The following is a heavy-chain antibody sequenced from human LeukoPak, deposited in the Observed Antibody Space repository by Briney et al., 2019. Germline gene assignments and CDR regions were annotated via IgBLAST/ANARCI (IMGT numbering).Heavy chain of an antibody. CDR1: GFTFSNYW. Sequence: GGSLRLSCAASGFTFSNYWMHWIRQAPGKGLVWVSRLNTDGSSTTYADSVKGRFTISRDNAKNTLYLQMNSLRAEDTAVYYCVRGPYCSSTSCYTDFDYWGQGTLVTVSS. CDR2: LNTDGSST. D-gene: IGHD2-2*02. CDR3: VRGPYCSSTSCYTDFDY. J-gene: IGHJ4*02. V-gene: IGHV3-74*01.